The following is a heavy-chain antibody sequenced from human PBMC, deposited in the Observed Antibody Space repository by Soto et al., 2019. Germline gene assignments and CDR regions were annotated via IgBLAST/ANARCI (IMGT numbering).Heavy chain of an antibody. CDR2: ISWNGATI. D-gene: IGHD3-16*02. CDR1: RFPFDDFA. J-gene: IGHJ4*02. CDR3: VKDISAGFFTYFDY. V-gene: IGHV3-9*01. Sequence: EVQLVESGGDLVQPGRSLRLSCAASRFPFDDFAMHWVRQAPGKGLEWVSGISWNGATIVYADSVKGRFTISRDNAKSTLFLQMNRLRAGDTAFYYCVKDISAGFFTYFDYWGPGTLVTVSS.